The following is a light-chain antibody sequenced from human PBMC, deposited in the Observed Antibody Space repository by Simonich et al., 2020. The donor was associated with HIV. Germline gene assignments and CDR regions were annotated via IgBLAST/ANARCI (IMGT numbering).Light chain of an antibody. J-gene: IGKJ1*01. CDR3: QQYYSTPPT. Sequence: DIVMTQSPDSLAVSLGERATINSKSSQSVLYSSNNKNYLAWYQPKPGQPPKLLIYWASTRESGVPDRFSGSGSGTDFTLTISSLQAEDVAVYYCQQYYSTPPTFGQGTKVEIK. CDR1: QSVLYSSNNKNY. CDR2: WAS. V-gene: IGKV4-1*01.